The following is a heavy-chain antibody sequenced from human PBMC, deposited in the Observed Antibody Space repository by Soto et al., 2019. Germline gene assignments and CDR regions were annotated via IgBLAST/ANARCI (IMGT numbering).Heavy chain of an antibody. CDR3: ARDHCSSTSCGYYYYMDV. CDR1: GYTFTSYG. J-gene: IGHJ6*03. D-gene: IGHD2-2*01. V-gene: IGHV1-18*01. Sequence: QVQLVQSGAEVKKPGASVKVSCKASGYTFTSYGISWVRQAPGQGLEWMGWISAHNGNTNYAQKLQGRVTMTTDTSTSTAYMELRSLRSDDTAVYYCARDHCSSTSCGYYYYMDVWGQGTLVTVSS. CDR2: ISAHNGNT.